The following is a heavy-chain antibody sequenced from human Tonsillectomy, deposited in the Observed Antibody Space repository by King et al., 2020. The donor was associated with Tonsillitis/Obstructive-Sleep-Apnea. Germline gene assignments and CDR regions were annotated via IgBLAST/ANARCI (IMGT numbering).Heavy chain of an antibody. CDR1: GGRGKRER. CDR2: RSLDGSDT. CDR3: ARDVEAVGFDV. J-gene: IGHJ6*02. D-gene: IGHD6-13*01. Sequence: VKRVESGGGGGKMGRARRLDGEDCGGRGKRERRKGGGEGPGKGREGGEVRSLDGSDTYYVDSVKGRFTISRDNSKNSLYLQMNSLRPDDTAVYYCARDVEAVGFDVWGQGTTVTVSS. V-gene: IGHV3-30-3*01.